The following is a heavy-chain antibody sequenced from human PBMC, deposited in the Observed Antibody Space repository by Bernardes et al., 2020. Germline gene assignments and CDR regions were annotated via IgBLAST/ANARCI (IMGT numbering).Heavy chain of an antibody. V-gene: IGHV1-18*01. CDR1: GYTFISDG. J-gene: IGHJ4*02. D-gene: IGHD3-9*01. CDR2: ISAYNGNT. CDR3: ARDRLYYDILTGEFDY. Sequence: ASVKVSCKAYGYTFISDGISWVRQAPGQGLEWMGWISAYNGNTNYAQKLQGRVTMTTDTSTSTAYMELRSLRSDDTAVYYCARDRLYYDILTGEFDYWGQGTLVTVSS.